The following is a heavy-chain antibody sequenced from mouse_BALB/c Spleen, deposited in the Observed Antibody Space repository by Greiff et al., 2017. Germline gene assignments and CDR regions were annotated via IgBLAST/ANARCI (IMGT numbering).Heavy chain of an antibody. CDR2: ISSGSSTI. J-gene: IGHJ4*01. CDR1: GFTFSSFG. Sequence: EVQLQQSGGGLVQPGGSRKLSCAASGFTFSSFGMHWVRQAPEKGLEWVAYISSGSSTIYYADTVKGRFTISRDNPKNTLFLQMTSLRSEDTAMYYCARGGFSYAMDYWGQGTSVTVSS. CDR3: ARGGFSYAMDY. V-gene: IGHV5-17*02.